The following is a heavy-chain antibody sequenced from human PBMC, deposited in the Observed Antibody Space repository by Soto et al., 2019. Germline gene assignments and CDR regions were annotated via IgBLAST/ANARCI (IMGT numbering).Heavy chain of an antibody. CDR2: ISYDGSNK. V-gene: IGHV3-30-3*01. Sequence: PGGSLRLSCAASGFTFSSYAMHWVRQAPGEGLEWVAVISYDGSNKYYADSVKGRFTISRDNSKNTLYLQMNSLRAEDTAVYYCARDHPPSGYGMDVWGQGTTVTVSS. CDR1: GFTFSSYA. CDR3: ARDHPPSGYGMDV. J-gene: IGHJ6*02.